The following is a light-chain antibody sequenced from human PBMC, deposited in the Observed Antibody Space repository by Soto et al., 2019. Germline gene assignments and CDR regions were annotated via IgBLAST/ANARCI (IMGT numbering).Light chain of an antibody. V-gene: IGKV3-20*01. CDR1: HSVCSSY. J-gene: IGKJ5*01. CDR3: QQYGASPIT. CDR2: GVS. Sequence: EIVLTQSPGTLSLSPGERATHSCRATHSVCSSYLAWYQQKPGQAPRLLIYGVSSRAAGIPDRLSGSGSGTDFTLTITRLEPEDSAVYYCQQYGASPITFGQGTRLEIK.